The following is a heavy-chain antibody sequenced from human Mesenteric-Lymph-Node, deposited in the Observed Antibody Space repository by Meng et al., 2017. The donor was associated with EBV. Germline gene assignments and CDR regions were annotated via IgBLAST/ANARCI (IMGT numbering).Heavy chain of an antibody. CDR1: GCDISSSSW. CDR3: ARLPPTTAYGTARSY. J-gene: IGHJ4*02. D-gene: IGHD1-7*01. Sequence: VPLQESGPVPGEPSGTLILTCSVPGCDISSSSWWSRVRQPPGKGLGWLGAIYHSSGTTNYNPSLKSRVTISLDKSKNQFSLNLGSVTAADTAVYYCARLPPTTAYGTARSYWGQGTLVTVSS. CDR2: IYHSSGTT. V-gene: IGHV4-4*02.